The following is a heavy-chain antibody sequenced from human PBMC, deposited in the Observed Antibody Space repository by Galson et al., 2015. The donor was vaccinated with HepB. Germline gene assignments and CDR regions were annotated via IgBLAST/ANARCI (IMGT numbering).Heavy chain of an antibody. CDR3: AKDLSLQYYFDY. V-gene: IGHV3-23*01. D-gene: IGHD4-11*01. Sequence: SLRLSCAASGFTFSSYAMSWVRQAPGKGLEWVSAISGSGGSTYYADSVKGRFTISRDNSKNTLYLQMNSLRAEDTAVYYCAKDLSLQYYFDYWGQGTLVTVSS. CDR2: ISGSGGST. CDR1: GFTFSSYA. J-gene: IGHJ4*02.